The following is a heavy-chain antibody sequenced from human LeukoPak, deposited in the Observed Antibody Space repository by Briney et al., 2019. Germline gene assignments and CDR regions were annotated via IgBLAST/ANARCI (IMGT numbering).Heavy chain of an antibody. CDR2: IWYDGSNK. Sequence: GGSLRLSCAASGFTFSSYGRQWVRQAPGKGLEWVAVIWYDGSNKYYADSVKGRFTISRDNSKNTLYLQMNSLRAEDTAVYYCAKGAAAGKYYFDYWGQGTLVTVSS. D-gene: IGHD6-13*01. CDR3: AKGAAAGKYYFDY. CDR1: GFTFSSYG. J-gene: IGHJ4*02. V-gene: IGHV3-33*06.